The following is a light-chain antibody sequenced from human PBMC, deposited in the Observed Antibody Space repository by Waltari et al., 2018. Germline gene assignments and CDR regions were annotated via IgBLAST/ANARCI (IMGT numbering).Light chain of an antibody. Sequence: QSALTQPPSASGSPGQSVTISCTGTSSDAGGYNYVSWYQQHPGKAPKVMIYEVNKRPSGVPDRFSGSKSGNTASLTVSGLQAEDEADYYCSSYAGSNNLLFGGGTKLTVL. CDR2: EVN. J-gene: IGLJ2*01. V-gene: IGLV2-8*01. CDR3: SSYAGSNNLL. CDR1: SSDAGGYNY.